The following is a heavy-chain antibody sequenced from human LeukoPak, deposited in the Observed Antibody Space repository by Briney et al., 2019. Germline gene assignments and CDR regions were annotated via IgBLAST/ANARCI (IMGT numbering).Heavy chain of an antibody. J-gene: IGHJ6*03. V-gene: IGHV1-2*02. CDR1: GYTFTGYY. Sequence: ASVKVSCKASGYTFTGYYMHWVRQAPGQGLEWMGWINPNSGGTNYAQKFQGRVTMTRDTSISTAYMELNRLTFDDTAVYYCAREEYGDYRYYYYYYMDVWGKGTTVTVSS. CDR2: INPNSGGT. CDR3: AREEYGDYRYYYYYYMDV. D-gene: IGHD4-17*01.